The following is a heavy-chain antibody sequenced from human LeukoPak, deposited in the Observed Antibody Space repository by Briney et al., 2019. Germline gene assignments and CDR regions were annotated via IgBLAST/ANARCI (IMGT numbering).Heavy chain of an antibody. CDR2: FDPEDGET. Sequence: ASVTVSCKVSGYTLTELSMHWVRQAPGKGLEWMGGFDPEDGETIYAQKFQGRVTMTEDTSTDTAYMELSSLRSEDTAVYYCATSGAWEIGFDYWGQGTLVTVSS. CDR1: GYTLTELS. J-gene: IGHJ4*02. D-gene: IGHD6-25*01. V-gene: IGHV1-24*01. CDR3: ATSGAWEIGFDY.